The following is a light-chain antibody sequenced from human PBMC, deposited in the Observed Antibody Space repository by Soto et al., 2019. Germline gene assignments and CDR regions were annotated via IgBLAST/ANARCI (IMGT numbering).Light chain of an antibody. CDR1: QSVSSN. V-gene: IGKV3-15*01. CDR3: QQYNNWPLT. J-gene: IGKJ4*01. CDR2: GAS. Sequence: EIVMTQSPATLSVSPGERATLSCRASQSVSSNLAWYQQKPGQAPRLLIYGASTRATGIPARFSGSGSGTEFTLTISSLKSEDFAVYYFQQYNNWPLTFGGGTKVEIK.